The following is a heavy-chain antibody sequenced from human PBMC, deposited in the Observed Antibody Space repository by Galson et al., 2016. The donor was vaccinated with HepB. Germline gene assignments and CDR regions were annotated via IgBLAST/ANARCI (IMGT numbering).Heavy chain of an antibody. J-gene: IGHJ4*02. CDR2: VHSAAGT. CDR1: GFSVSSDF. D-gene: IGHD2-2*01. V-gene: IGHV3-53*01. CDR3: ATRSA. Sequence: SLRLSCAASGFSVSSDFMTWVRQAPGKGLEWVSMVHSAAGTFYADSVKGQFTMSRDTSKNTLYLQMKNLAVEDTAVYYCATRSAWGPGTLVTVSS.